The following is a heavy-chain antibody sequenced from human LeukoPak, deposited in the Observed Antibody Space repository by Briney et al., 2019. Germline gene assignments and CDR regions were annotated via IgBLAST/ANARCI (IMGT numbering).Heavy chain of an antibody. CDR1: GGSISNYF. V-gene: IGHV4-59*01. Sequence: PSETLSLTCNVSGGSISNYFWSWIGQPPGKGLEYIGYISYTGSTNYSPSLKSRATISLDRSKNQFSLRLNTVTAADTAVYYCTRGSRPEYFQEWGQGSLVTVSS. CDR2: ISYTGST. J-gene: IGHJ1*01. CDR3: TRGSRPEYFQE.